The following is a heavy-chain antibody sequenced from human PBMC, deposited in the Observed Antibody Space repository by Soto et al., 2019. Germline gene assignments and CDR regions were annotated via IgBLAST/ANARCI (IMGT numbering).Heavy chain of an antibody. CDR1: GGSVSSGSYY. CDR2: IYHSGST. J-gene: IGHJ5*02. CDR3: ARLSAAWFDP. Sequence: QVQLQESGPGLVKPSETLSLTCTVSGGSVSSGSYYRGWIRQPPGKGLEWIGYIYHSGSTNYNPSLKSRVTISVDTSKNQFSLSLTSVTATDTAVYYCARLSAAWFDPWGQGTLVTVAS. V-gene: IGHV4-61*01. D-gene: IGHD6-19*01.